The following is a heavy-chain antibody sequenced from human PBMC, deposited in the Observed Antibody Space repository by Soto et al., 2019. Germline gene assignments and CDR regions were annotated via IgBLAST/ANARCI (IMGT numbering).Heavy chain of an antibody. CDR3: AIRSRPGRNAMDV. V-gene: IGHV1-69*01. D-gene: IGHD1-26*01. CDR2: IIPIFAIA. CDR1: GGTFTSYA. J-gene: IGHJ6*02. Sequence: QVQLVQSGAEVKKPGSSVKVSCKASGGTFTSYAINCVRQAPGQGLEWMGGIIPIFAIANYAQKFQGRVTIAADESTSTAYMELSSLRSEDTAVYYCAIRSRPGRNAMDVWGQGTTVTVSS.